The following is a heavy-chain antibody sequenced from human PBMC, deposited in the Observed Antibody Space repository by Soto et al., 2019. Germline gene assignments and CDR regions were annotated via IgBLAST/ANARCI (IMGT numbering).Heavy chain of an antibody. Sequence: GGSLRLSCEASGFTFSAFGMHWVRQAPGKGLEWVAIISYDGILKYYADLVKGRFTISRDTSKSALYLQMNSLRPEDTAVYYCAKDFKISGGHYGSLNYYYGMDVWGQGTTVTVSS. CDR2: ISYDGILK. J-gene: IGHJ6*02. D-gene: IGHD3-10*01. CDR3: AKDFKISGGHYGSLNYYYGMDV. CDR1: GFTFSAFG. V-gene: IGHV3-30*18.